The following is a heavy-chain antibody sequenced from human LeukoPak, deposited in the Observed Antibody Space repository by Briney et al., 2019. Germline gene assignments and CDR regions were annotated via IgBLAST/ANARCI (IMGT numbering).Heavy chain of an antibody. Sequence: PSETLSLTCTVSGDSVSSGSYYWSWIRQPPGKGLEWIGYIYYRGSTNYNPSLKSRVTISVDTSKNQFSLKLSSVTAADTAVYYCASGGPYYYGSGSYPHWGQGTLVTVSS. J-gene: IGHJ4*02. D-gene: IGHD3-10*01. CDR3: ASGGPYYYGSGSYPH. CDR1: GDSVSSGSYY. CDR2: IYYRGST. V-gene: IGHV4-61*01.